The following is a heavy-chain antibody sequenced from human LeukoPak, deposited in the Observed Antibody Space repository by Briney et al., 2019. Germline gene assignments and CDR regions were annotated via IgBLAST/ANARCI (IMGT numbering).Heavy chain of an antibody. Sequence: GASVKVSCKASGYTFTSYGISWVRQAPGQGLEWMGGIIPIFGTANCAQKFQGRVTITADKSTSTAYMELSSLRSEDTAVYYCASLYYYDNSGYYLGSRHFHHWGQGTLVTVSS. CDR2: IIPIFGTA. J-gene: IGHJ1*01. CDR1: GYTFTSYG. D-gene: IGHD3-22*01. CDR3: ASLYYYDNSGYYLGSRHFHH. V-gene: IGHV1-69*06.